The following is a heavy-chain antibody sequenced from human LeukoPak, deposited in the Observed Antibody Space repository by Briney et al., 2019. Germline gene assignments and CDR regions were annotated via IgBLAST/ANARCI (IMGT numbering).Heavy chain of an antibody. CDR1: GGSISSSSYY. Sequence: SETLSLTCTVSGGSISSSSYYWGWIRQPPGKGLEWSGSIYYSGSTYYNPSLKSRVTISVDTSKNQFSLKLSSVTAADTAVYYCAREIAAADVYYYYYYMDVWGKGTTVTVSS. J-gene: IGHJ6*03. CDR2: IYYSGST. CDR3: AREIAAADVYYYYYYMDV. D-gene: IGHD6-13*01. V-gene: IGHV4-39*02.